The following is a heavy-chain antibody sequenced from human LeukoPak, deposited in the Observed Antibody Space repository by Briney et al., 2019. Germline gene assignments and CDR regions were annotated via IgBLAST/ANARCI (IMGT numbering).Heavy chain of an antibody. V-gene: IGHV3-30-3*01. CDR2: ISYDGSNK. J-gene: IGHJ3*02. CDR1: GFTFSSNA. CDR3: ARADSAVVPAAKAFDI. Sequence: GGSLRLSCAASGFTFSSNAMSWVRQAPGKGLEWVAVISYDGSNKYYADSVKGRFTISRDNSKNTLYLQMNSLRAEDTAVYYCARADSAVVPAAKAFDIWGQGTMVTVSS. D-gene: IGHD2-2*01.